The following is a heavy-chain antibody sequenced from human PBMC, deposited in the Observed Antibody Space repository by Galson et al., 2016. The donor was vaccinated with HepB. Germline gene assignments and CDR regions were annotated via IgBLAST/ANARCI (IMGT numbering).Heavy chain of an antibody. CDR1: GGTFSSYA. CDR3: ARAGSSSWLYYYYYMDV. D-gene: IGHD6-13*01. Sequence: SVKVSCKASGGTFSSYAISWVRQAPGQGLEWMGGIIPIFDTANYAQKFQGRVTVTADKSTSTVYMELSSLRSEDTAVYYCARAGSSSWLYYYYYMDVWGKGATVTVSS. J-gene: IGHJ6*03. CDR2: IIPIFDTA. V-gene: IGHV1-69*06.